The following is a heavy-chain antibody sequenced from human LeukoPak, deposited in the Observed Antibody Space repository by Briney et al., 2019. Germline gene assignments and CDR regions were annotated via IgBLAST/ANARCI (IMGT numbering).Heavy chain of an antibody. CDR1: GFTFSSQW. V-gene: IGHV3-7*01. J-gene: IGHJ6*03. CDR3: AREHYFYHMDG. CDR2: VNQGGTEK. Sequence: GGSLRLSCAASGFTFSSQWMGWVRQAPGKGLEWVAHVNQGGTEKFYVDSVKGRFTIYRDNHEHSLYLQMNSLRVEDTAVYYCAREHYFYHMDGWGEGTTVSVCS.